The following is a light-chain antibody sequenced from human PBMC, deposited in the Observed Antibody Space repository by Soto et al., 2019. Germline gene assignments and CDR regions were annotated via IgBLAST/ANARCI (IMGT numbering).Light chain of an antibody. CDR3: QQYYHWPRT. CDR1: QSVGGTY. V-gene: IGKV3-20*01. J-gene: IGKJ1*01. Sequence: EIVLTQSPGTLSLSPGERATLSCRASQSVGGTYLAWYQHKPGQAPRLLIYGASSRATGIPDRFSGSGSRTDFNLTITSLQSEDFAVYYCQQYYHWPRTFGQGTKVDI. CDR2: GAS.